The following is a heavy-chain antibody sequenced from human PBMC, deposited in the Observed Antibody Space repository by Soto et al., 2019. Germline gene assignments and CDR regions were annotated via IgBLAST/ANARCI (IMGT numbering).Heavy chain of an antibody. Sequence: EMQLVVSGGGLVQPGRSLRLSCAVSGFTSDYYGLHWVRQAPGQGLEWVSGIIWIPGHTGYADSVRGRFTISRDNAKRSLYLQMDSLRLDDTAVYYCVKDLVPGGADFWGQGIQVTVAS. D-gene: IGHD3-16*01. J-gene: IGHJ4*02. V-gene: IGHV3-9*02. CDR1: GFTSDYYG. CDR3: VKDLVPGGADF. CDR2: IIWIPGHT.